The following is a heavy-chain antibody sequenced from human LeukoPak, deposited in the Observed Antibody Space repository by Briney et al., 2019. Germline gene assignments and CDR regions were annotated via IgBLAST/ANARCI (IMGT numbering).Heavy chain of an antibody. CDR2: ISSGGSLI. CDR1: GFTFSTYN. Sequence: PGGSLRLSCAASGFTFSTYNMNWVRQAPGKGPEWVSSISSGGSLIYYADSVKGRFTISRDNAKNSLYLQMNSLRAEDTAVYYCARDMVAISGVVTYDYWGQGTLVTVSS. CDR3: ARDMVAISGVVTYDY. D-gene: IGHD3-3*01. J-gene: IGHJ4*02. V-gene: IGHV3-48*01.